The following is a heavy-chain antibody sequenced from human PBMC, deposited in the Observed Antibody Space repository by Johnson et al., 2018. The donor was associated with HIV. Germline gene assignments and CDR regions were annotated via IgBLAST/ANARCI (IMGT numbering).Heavy chain of an antibody. Sequence: VQLVESGGGLVQPGGSLRLSCAASGFTFSSYWMSWVRQAPGKGLEWVANIKQDGSESYYVDSVKGRFTISRDNAKNTLYLEMNIMRAEDTAVYYCAKFRDAFDIWGQGTMVTVSS. CDR3: AKFRDAFDI. CDR2: IKQDGSES. D-gene: IGHD2-21*01. J-gene: IGHJ3*02. CDR1: GFTFSSYW. V-gene: IGHV3-7*02.